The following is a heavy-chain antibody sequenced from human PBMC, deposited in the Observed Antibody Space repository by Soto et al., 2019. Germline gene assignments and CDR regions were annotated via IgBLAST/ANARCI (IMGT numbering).Heavy chain of an antibody. Sequence: GGSLRLSCAASGFTFSSYGMHWVRQAPGKGLEWVAVISYDGSNQYYADSVKGRFTISRDNSKNTLYLQMNSLSAEDTAVYYCAKDCASIAVATDYLGQGTLVTVSS. V-gene: IGHV3-30*18. CDR2: ISYDGSNQ. D-gene: IGHD6-19*01. CDR1: GFTFSSYG. CDR3: AKDCASIAVATDY. J-gene: IGHJ4*02.